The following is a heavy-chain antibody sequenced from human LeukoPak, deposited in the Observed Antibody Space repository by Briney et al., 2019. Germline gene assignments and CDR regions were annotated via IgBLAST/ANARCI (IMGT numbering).Heavy chain of an antibody. CDR2: INPNSGGT. CDR1: GYTFTGYY. Sequence: GASVKVSCKASGYTFTGYYMHWVRQAPGQGLEWMGWINPNSGGTNYAQKFQGRVTMTRDTSISTAYMELSRLRSDDTAVYYCARDSDSSGYYTERNAFDIWGQGTMVTVSS. D-gene: IGHD3-22*01. V-gene: IGHV1-2*02. CDR3: ARDSDSSGYYTERNAFDI. J-gene: IGHJ3*02.